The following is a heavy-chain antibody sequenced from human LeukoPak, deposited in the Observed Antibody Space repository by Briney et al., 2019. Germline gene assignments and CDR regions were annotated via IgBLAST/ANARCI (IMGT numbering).Heavy chain of an antibody. CDR1: GFTFSSYA. D-gene: IGHD6-13*01. CDR3: AKGGSSWYRWFDP. Sequence: QTGGSLRLSCAASGFTFSSYAMSWVRQAPGKGLEWVSAISGSGGSTYYADSVRGRFTISRDNSKNTLYLQMNSLRAEDTAVYYCAKGGSSWYRWFDPWGQGTLVTVSS. CDR2: ISGSGGST. J-gene: IGHJ5*02. V-gene: IGHV3-23*01.